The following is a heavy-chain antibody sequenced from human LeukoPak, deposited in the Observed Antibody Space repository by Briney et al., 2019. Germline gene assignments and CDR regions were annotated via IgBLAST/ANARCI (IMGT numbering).Heavy chain of an antibody. D-gene: IGHD6-13*01. V-gene: IGHV3-23*01. Sequence: GGSLRLSRAASGFTFSSYAMSWVRQAPGKGLEWVSAISGSGGSTYYADSVKGRFTISRDNSKNTLYLQMNSLRAEDTAVYYCAKDTLYSSTIDYWGQGTLVTVSS. CDR2: ISGSGGST. CDR1: GFTFSSYA. CDR3: AKDTLYSSTIDY. J-gene: IGHJ4*02.